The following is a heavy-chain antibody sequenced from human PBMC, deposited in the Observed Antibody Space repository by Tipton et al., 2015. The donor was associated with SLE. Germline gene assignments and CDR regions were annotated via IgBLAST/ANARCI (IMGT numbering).Heavy chain of an antibody. V-gene: IGHV3-64*04. CDR2: ISSNGAST. J-gene: IGHJ3*02. D-gene: IGHD6-19*01. CDR3: ARARWYSSGSAMGDAFDI. Sequence: LRLSCSASGFTFSSYAIHWVRQAPGKGLEYVSGISSNGASTLYADSVKGRFTISRDNSKNTLYLQMNSLRAEDTAVYYCARARWYSSGSAMGDAFDIWGQGTMVTVSS. CDR1: GFTFSSYA.